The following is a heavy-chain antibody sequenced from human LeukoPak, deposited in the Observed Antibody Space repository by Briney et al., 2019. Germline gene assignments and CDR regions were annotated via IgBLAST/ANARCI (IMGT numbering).Heavy chain of an antibody. CDR3: ARGAKVESPVAMGS. J-gene: IGHJ5*02. CDR2: INAGNGNT. Sequence: VASVKVSCKASGYTFTSYAMHWVRQAPGQRLEWMGCINAGNGNTKYSQKFQGRVTITRDTSASTAYMELSSLRSEDTAVYYCARGAKVESPVAMGSWGPGNLVTVSS. V-gene: IGHV1-3*01. CDR1: GYTFTSYA. D-gene: IGHD5-12*01.